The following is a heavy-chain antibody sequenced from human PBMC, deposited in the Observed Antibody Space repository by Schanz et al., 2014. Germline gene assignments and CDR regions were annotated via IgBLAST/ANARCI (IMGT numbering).Heavy chain of an antibody. CDR3: ASLYDREYFDY. CDR2: IYGGGFQ. V-gene: IGHV3-66*01. J-gene: IGHJ4*02. D-gene: IGHD3-22*01. CDR1: GFTVSSNY. Sequence: EVQLVESGGGLVQPGGSLRLSCAASGFTVSSNYMSWVRQAPGKGLEWVSVIYGGGFQNYAHSPNGGXPIPRDTFXXXXXXXXXXXXXXXXAVYYCASLYDREYFDYWGSGALXXVSS.